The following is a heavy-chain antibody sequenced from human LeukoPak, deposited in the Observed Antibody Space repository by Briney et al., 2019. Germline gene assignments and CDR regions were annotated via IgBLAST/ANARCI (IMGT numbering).Heavy chain of an antibody. CDR2: INPSGGGT. J-gene: IGHJ3*01. V-gene: IGHV1-46*01. D-gene: IGHD1-26*01. CDR3: ARGVRLGATTVSSAFDV. CDR1: GYTFTNYY. Sequence: ASVKVSCKASGYTFTNYYLHWVRQAPGQGLEWRGIINPSGGGTSYAQNFQGRVTMTRVMATSTVYMEVSGLSSEDTAVYYCARGVRLGATTVSSAFDVWGRGTMVTVSS.